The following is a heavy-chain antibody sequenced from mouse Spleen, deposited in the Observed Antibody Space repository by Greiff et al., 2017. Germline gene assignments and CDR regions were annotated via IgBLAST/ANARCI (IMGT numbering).Heavy chain of an antibody. Sequence: QVQLQQPGAELVMPGASVKLSCKASGYTFTSYWMHWVQQRPGQGLEWIGEIDPSDSYTNYNQTFKGKATLTVDTSSSTAYMQLSSLTSEDSAVYYCARMDYYDYDAGAYWGQGTLVTVSA. V-gene: IGHV1-69*01. CDR1: GYTFTSYW. J-gene: IGHJ3*01. CDR3: ARMDYYDYDAGAY. D-gene: IGHD2-4*01. CDR2: IDPSDSYT.